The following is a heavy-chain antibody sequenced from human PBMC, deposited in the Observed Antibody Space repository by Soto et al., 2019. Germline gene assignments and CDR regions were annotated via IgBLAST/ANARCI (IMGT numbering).Heavy chain of an antibody. V-gene: IGHV1-46*01. CDR2: INPSGGST. J-gene: IGHJ6*02. CDR3: AREGVGVPAAMPGTFYGMDV. CDR1: GYTFTSYY. D-gene: IGHD2-2*01. Sequence: ASVKVSCKASGYTFTSYYMHWVRQAPGQGLEWMGIINPSGGSTSYAQKFQGRVTMTRDTSTSTVYMELSSLRSEDTAVYYFAREGVGVPAAMPGTFYGMDVWGQGTTVTVSS.